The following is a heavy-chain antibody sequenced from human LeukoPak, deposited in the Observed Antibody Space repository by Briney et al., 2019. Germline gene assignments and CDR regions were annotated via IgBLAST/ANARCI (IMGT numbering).Heavy chain of an antibody. CDR1: GGSISSGDYY. CDR3: ASNCGGDCFSDY. J-gene: IGHJ4*02. CDR2: IYYSGST. V-gene: IGHV4-30-4*01. D-gene: IGHD2-21*02. Sequence: PSQTLSLTCTVSGGSISSGDYYWSWIRQPPGKGLEWIGYIYYSGSTYYNPSLKSRVTISVDMSKNQFSLKLSSVTAADTAVYYCASNCGGDCFSDYWGQGTLVNVSS.